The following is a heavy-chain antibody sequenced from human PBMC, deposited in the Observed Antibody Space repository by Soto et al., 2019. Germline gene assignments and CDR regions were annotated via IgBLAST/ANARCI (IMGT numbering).Heavy chain of an antibody. V-gene: IGHV1-2*02. CDR3: ATRKLETYYDFWSGYYNFDY. Sequence: ASVKVSCKASGYTFTGYYMHWVRQAPGQGLEWMGWINPNSGGTNYAQKFQGRVTMTRDTSISTAYMELRSLRSDDTAVYYCATRKLETYYDFWSGYYNFDYWGQGTLVTVSS. CDR1: GYTFTGYY. CDR2: INPNSGGT. D-gene: IGHD3-3*01. J-gene: IGHJ4*02.